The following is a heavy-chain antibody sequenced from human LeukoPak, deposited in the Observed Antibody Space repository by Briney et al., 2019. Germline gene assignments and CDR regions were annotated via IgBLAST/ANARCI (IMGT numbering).Heavy chain of an antibody. D-gene: IGHD2-8*02. Sequence: GGSLRLSCAVPGVYWMSWVRQGPGQGLGWVGNINQDESEIYYVDSVKGRFTISRDNAKNPLYLQMNILRAEDTGVYYCATSSGAPGNMWGQGTLVTVSS. CDR2: INQDESEI. J-gene: IGHJ4*02. V-gene: IGHV3-7*01. CDR1: GVYW. CDR3: ATSSGAPGNM.